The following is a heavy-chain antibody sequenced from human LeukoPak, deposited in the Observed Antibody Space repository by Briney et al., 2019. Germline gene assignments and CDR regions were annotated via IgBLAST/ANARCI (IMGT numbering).Heavy chain of an antibody. Sequence: GGSPRLSCAASGFTFTSSWMSWVRQAPGKGLEWVANIKQDGSEKYYVDSVKGRFAISRDNTKNSLYLQMNSLRVEDTAVYYCARGLKIFDFWGQGTLVTVSS. V-gene: IGHV3-7*01. CDR2: IKQDGSEK. CDR1: GFTFTSSW. J-gene: IGHJ5*01. CDR3: ARGLKIFDF.